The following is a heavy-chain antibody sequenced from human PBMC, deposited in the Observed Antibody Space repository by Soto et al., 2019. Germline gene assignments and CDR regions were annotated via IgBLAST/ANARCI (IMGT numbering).Heavy chain of an antibody. Sequence: PSETLSLTCTVSGGSISSGDYHWSWIRQPPGKGLEWIGYIYYSGSTYYNPSLKSRVTISVDTSKNQFSLKLSSVTAADTAVYYCARARWELPPIGPFDYWGQGTLVTVSS. CDR3: ARARWELPPIGPFDY. CDR1: GGSISSGDYH. D-gene: IGHD1-26*01. V-gene: IGHV4-30-4*01. J-gene: IGHJ4*02. CDR2: IYYSGST.